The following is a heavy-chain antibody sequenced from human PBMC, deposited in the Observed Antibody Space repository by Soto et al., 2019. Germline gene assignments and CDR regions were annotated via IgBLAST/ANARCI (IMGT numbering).Heavy chain of an antibody. V-gene: IGHV1-46*01. Sequence: ASVKVSCKASGYTFTSYYMHWVRQAPGQGFEWMGIINPSGGSTSYAQKFQGRVTMTRDTSTSTVYMELSSLRSEDTAVYYCARDGPRYYDFWSGSHSTVYYYYGMDVWGQGTTVTVS. CDR3: ARDGPRYYDFWSGSHSTVYYYYGMDV. CDR2: INPSGGST. CDR1: GYTFTSYY. D-gene: IGHD3-3*01. J-gene: IGHJ6*02.